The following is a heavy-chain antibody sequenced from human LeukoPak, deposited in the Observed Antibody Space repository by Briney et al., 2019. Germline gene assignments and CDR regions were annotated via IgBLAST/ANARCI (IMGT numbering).Heavy chain of an antibody. Sequence: GGSLRLSCAASGFTFSSYAMSWVRQAPGMGLEWVSAISGSGGSTYYADSVKGRFTISRDNSKNTLYLQMNSLRAEDTAVYYCAKGRRERYYYDSSGYYYVPVDAFDIWGQGTMVTVSS. CDR2: ISGSGGST. CDR1: GFTFSSYA. V-gene: IGHV3-23*01. CDR3: AKGRRERYYYDSSGYYYVPVDAFDI. J-gene: IGHJ3*02. D-gene: IGHD3-22*01.